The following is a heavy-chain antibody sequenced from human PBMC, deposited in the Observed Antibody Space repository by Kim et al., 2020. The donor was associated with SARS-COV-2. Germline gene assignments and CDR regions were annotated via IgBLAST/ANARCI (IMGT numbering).Heavy chain of an antibody. Sequence: SETLSLTCAVSGGSISSSNWWSWVRQPPGKGLEWIGEIYHSGSTNYNPSLKSRVTISVDKSKNQFSLKLSSVTAADTAVYYCARGFIAVADDAFDIWGQGTMVTVSS. CDR1: GGSISSSNW. CDR3: ARGFIAVADDAFDI. J-gene: IGHJ3*02. V-gene: IGHV4-4*02. D-gene: IGHD6-19*01. CDR2: IYHSGST.